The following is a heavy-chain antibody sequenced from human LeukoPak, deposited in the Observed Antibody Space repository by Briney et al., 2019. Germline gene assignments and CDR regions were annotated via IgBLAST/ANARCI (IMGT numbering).Heavy chain of an antibody. J-gene: IGHJ4*02. Sequence: PGGSLRLSCAASGFTFSSYGMHWVRQAPGKGLEWVAFIRYDGSNKYYADSVKGRFTISRDNSKNTLYLQMNSLRAEDTAVYYCARGPKTYYYDSSGYYYYWGQGTLVTVSS. CDR3: ARGPKTYYYDSSGYYYY. D-gene: IGHD3-22*01. V-gene: IGHV3-30*02. CDR1: GFTFSSYG. CDR2: IRYDGSNK.